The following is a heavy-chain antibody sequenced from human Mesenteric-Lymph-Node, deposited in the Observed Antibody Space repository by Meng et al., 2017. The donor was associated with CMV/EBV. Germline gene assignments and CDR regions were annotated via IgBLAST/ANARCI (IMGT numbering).Heavy chain of an antibody. D-gene: IGHD3-22*01. CDR2: INPNSGGT. Sequence: ASVKVSCKASGYTFTGYYMHWVRQAPGQGLEWMGWINPNSGGTNYAQKFQGRVTMTRDTSISTAYMELSRLRSDDTAVYYCAREHYYDSSGILQHWGQGTLVTVSS. CDR3: AREHYYDSSGILQH. V-gene: IGHV1-2*02. J-gene: IGHJ1*01. CDR1: GYTFTGYY.